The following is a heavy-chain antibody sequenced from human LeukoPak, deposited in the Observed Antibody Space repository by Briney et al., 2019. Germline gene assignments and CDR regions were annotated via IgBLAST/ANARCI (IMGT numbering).Heavy chain of an antibody. CDR3: TRVGYIDEGIDY. Sequence: GGSLRLSCVASGFPFSSYWMTWVRQAPGKGLEWVANIKQDGSKKSYVDSVKGRFTISRDNAKNSLYLQMNNLRAEDTAIYYCTRVGYIDEGIDYWGQGTLVTVSS. CDR2: IKQDGSKK. CDR1: GFPFSSYW. V-gene: IGHV3-7*04. D-gene: IGHD5-24*01. J-gene: IGHJ4*02.